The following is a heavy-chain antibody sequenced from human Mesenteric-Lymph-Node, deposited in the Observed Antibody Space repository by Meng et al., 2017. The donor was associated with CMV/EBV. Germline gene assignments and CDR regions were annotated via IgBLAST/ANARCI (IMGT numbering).Heavy chain of an antibody. D-gene: IGHD3-10*01. Sequence: TFSSYAISWVRQAPGQGLEWMGGIIPIFGTANYAQKFQGRVTITADESTSTAYMELSSLRSEDTAVYYCARAGYYYGSGIQYYFDYWGQGTLVTVSS. J-gene: IGHJ4*02. CDR1: TFSSYA. CDR2: IIPIFGTA. V-gene: IGHV1-69*01. CDR3: ARAGYYYGSGIQYYFDY.